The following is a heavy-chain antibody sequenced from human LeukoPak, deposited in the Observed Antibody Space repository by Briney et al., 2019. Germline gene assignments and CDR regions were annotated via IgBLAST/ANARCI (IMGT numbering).Heavy chain of an antibody. V-gene: IGHV4-61*01. CDR2: IYYSGST. Sequence: SETLSLTCTVSGGSVSSGSYYWSWIRQPPGKGLEWIGYIYYSGSTNYNPSLKSRVTISVDTSKNQFSLKLSSVTAADTAVYYCARVYDFWSGYYFDYWGQGTLVTVFS. CDR3: ARVYDFWSGYYFDY. D-gene: IGHD3-3*01. J-gene: IGHJ4*02. CDR1: GGSVSSGSYY.